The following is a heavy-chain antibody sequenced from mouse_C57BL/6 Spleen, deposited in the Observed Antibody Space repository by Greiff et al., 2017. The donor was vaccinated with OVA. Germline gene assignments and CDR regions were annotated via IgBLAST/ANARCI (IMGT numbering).Heavy chain of an antibody. CDR2: IDPSDSET. CDR3: AREGTTVVASRYVDV. D-gene: IGHD1-1*01. V-gene: IGHV1-52*01. J-gene: IGHJ1*03. Sequence: QVQLQQPGAELVRPGSSVKLSCKASGYTFTSYWMHWVKQRPIQGLEWIGNIDPSDSETHYNQKFKDKATLTVDKSSSTAYMQLSSLTSEDSAVDYCAREGTTVVASRYVDVWGTGTTVTVSS. CDR1: GYTFTSYW.